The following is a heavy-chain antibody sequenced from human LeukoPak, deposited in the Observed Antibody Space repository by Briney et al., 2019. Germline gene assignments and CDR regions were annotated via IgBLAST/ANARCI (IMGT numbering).Heavy chain of an antibody. Sequence: GGSLRLSCAASGFTFSSYSMNWVRQAPGKGLEWVSSISSSSSYIYYADSVKGRFTISRDNAKNSLYLQMNSLRAEDTAVYYCARGLGTGYSYGNLDYWGQGTLDTVSS. CDR2: ISSSSSYI. CDR3: ARGLGTGYSYGNLDY. D-gene: IGHD5-18*01. CDR1: GFTFSSYS. V-gene: IGHV3-21*01. J-gene: IGHJ4*02.